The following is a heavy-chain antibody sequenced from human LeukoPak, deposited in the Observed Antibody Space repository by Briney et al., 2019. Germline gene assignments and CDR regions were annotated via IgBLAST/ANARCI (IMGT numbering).Heavy chain of an antibody. CDR1: GITFNSYT. CDR2: ISSSSSYI. Sequence: PGGSLRLSCAASGITFNSYTMNWVRQAPGKGLEWVSSISSSSSYIYYAASVKGRFTISRDNAKNSLYLQMNRLRAEDTAVYYCARDPPPPRIAAAASSGENYYYYMDVWGKGTTVTVSS. D-gene: IGHD6-13*01. CDR3: ARDPPPPRIAAAASSGENYYYYMDV. V-gene: IGHV3-21*01. J-gene: IGHJ6*03.